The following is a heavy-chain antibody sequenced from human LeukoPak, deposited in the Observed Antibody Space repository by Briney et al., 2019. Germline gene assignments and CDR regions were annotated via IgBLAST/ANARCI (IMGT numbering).Heavy chain of an antibody. CDR1: GYSFTSYW. CDR2: IYPGDSDT. J-gene: IGHJ3*02. V-gene: IGHV5-51*01. CDR3: VSHPGDDAFDI. Sequence: GESLKIACKGSGYSFTSYWIGWMRQMPGKGLEWMGIIYPGDSDTRYSPSFQGQVTISADKSISTAYLQLSSLKASDTAMYYCVSHPGDDAFDIWGQGTMVTVSS.